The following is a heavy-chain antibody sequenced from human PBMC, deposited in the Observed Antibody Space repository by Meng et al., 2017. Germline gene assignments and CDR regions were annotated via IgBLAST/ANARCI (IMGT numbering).Heavy chain of an antibody. CDR1: GASVTVVSHY. CDR3: ARTRGDYYFDY. V-gene: IGHV4-61*01. CDR2: IDYGGST. J-gene: IGHJ4*02. Sequence: LQDAGPCMGRPSETMYLSCTVSGASVTVVSHYWSWIRQPPGNGLEWMGYIDYGGSTSYNPSLRSRVTISVDTSNNQFSLKLSSVTAADTAVFYCARTRGDYYFDYWGQGTLVTVSS. D-gene: IGHD3-16*01.